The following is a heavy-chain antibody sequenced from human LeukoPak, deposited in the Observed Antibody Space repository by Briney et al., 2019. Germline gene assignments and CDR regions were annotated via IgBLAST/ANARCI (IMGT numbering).Heavy chain of an antibody. CDR1: GFTFSSYA. D-gene: IGHD1-1*01. CDR3: AKDGVPTDDVYYYYYMDV. CDR2: ISGSGGST. J-gene: IGHJ6*03. Sequence: PGGSLRLSCAAAGFTFSSYAMSWVRQAPGKGLEWVSAISGSGGSTYYADSVKGRFTISRDNSKNTLYLQMNSLRAEDTAVYYCAKDGVPTDDVYYYYYMDVWGKGTTVTVSS. V-gene: IGHV3-23*01.